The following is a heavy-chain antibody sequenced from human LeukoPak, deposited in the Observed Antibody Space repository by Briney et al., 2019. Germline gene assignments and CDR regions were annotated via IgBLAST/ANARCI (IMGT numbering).Heavy chain of an antibody. V-gene: IGHV3-21*01. D-gene: IGHD3-16*01. CDR2: ISSSGRYI. CDR3: ARNFDSVTSAFAX. Sequence: GGSLRLSCAASGFTVSSNYMNWVRQAPGKGLEWVSSISSSGRYIYYADSVKGRFTISRDNAKNSLFLQMNSLRAEDTAVYFCARNFDSVTSAFAXXGQGSLVTVSS. CDR1: GFTVSSNY. J-gene: IGHJ4*02.